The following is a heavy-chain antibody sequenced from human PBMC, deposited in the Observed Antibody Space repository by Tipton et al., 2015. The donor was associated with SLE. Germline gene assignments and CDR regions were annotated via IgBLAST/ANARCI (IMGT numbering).Heavy chain of an antibody. V-gene: IGHV4-39*07. Sequence: TLSLTCIVSGGSVSSSSYYWGWIRQPPGKGLEWLGSLYYSGSPFYSPSLKRRATISVDSSKNQFSLTVTSVAAAATALYYCARVFRYDVWDHASEFCYFDSWGQGTLLSVS. CDR2: LYYSGSP. D-gene: IGHD3-3*01. J-gene: IGHJ4*02. CDR1: GGSVSSSSYY. CDR3: ARVFRYDVWDHASEFCYFDS.